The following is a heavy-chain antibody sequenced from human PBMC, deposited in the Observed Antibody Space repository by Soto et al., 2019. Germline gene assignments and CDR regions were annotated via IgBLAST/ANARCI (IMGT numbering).Heavy chain of an antibody. Sequence: ASVKVSCKASGGTFSSYAISWVRQAPGQGFEWMGGIIPIFGTANYAQKFQGRVTITADESTSTAYMELSSLRSEDTAVYYCARGGGEITIFGVVTRPDYYSYAMDVCGQGTSVTVSS. V-gene: IGHV1-69*13. J-gene: IGHJ6*02. CDR3: ARGGGEITIFGVVTRPDYYSYAMDV. CDR1: GGTFSSYA. CDR2: IIPIFGTA. D-gene: IGHD3-3*01.